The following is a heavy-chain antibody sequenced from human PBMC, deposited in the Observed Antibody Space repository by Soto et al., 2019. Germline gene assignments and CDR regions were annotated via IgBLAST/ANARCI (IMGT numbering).Heavy chain of an antibody. D-gene: IGHD5-18*01. J-gene: IGHJ4*02. CDR3: ARGDTVITPFDY. CDR1: GDSISSGGYS. Sequence: NPSETLSLTCAVSGDSISSGGYSWSWIRQPPGKGLEWIGFIYHSGSTYYNPSLKSRVTISVDRSKNQFPLKLTSVTAADTAIYYCARGDTVITPFDYWGQGTLVTVSS. V-gene: IGHV4-30-2*01. CDR2: IYHSGST.